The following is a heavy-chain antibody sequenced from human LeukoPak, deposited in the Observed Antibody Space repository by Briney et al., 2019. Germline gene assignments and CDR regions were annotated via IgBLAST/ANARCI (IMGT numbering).Heavy chain of an antibody. CDR1: GFTFSSYW. V-gene: IGHV3-7*03. CDR2: IKQDGSEK. J-gene: IGHJ4*02. CDR3: ARAPTVLVGYCSSSSCQADY. Sequence: GGSLRLSCAASGFTFSSYWMSWVRQAPGKGLEWVANIKQDGSEKYYVDSVKGRFTISRDNAKNSLNLQMNSLRAEDTAVYYCARAPTVLVGYCSSSSCQADYWGQGTLVTVSS. D-gene: IGHD2-2*01.